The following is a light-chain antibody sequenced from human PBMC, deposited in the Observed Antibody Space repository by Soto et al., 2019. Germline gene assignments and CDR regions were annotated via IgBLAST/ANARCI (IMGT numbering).Light chain of an antibody. CDR3: QQRYNWPPIT. CDR1: QSVSSD. V-gene: IGKV3-11*01. J-gene: IGKJ5*01. Sequence: IVMTQSAATLSVSPGERATLSCRASQSVSSDLAWYHQKPGQAPRLLIYGASTRATGIPARFSGSGSGADFTLTISSLEPEDSAVYYCQQRYNWPPITFGQRTRLEIK. CDR2: GAS.